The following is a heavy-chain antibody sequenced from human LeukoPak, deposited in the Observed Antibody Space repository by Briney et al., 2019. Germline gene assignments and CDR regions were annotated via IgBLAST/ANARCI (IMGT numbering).Heavy chain of an antibody. V-gene: IGHV3-48*03. CDR2: ISSNGSTI. Sequence: PGGSLRLSCAASGFTFSSYEMNWVRQAPGKWLEWVSYISSNGSTIYYADSVKGRFTISRDNAKNSLYLQMNSLRAEDTAVYYCARGDSVFVDYWGQGTLVTVSS. D-gene: IGHD2-21*02. CDR1: GFTFSSYE. CDR3: ARGDSVFVDY. J-gene: IGHJ4*02.